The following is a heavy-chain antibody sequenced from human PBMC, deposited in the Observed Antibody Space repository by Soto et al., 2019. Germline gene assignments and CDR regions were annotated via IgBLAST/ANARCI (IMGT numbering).Heavy chain of an antibody. CDR3: ARALGSSWYYYYYYYGMDV. CDR2: IYYSGST. Sequence: SETLSLTCTVSGGSISSGDYYWSWIRQPPGEGLEWIGYIYYSGSTYYNPSLKSRVTISVDTSKNQFPLKLSSVTAADTAVYYCARALGSSWYYYYYYYGMDVWGQGTTVTVSS. V-gene: IGHV4-30-4*01. CDR1: GGSISSGDYY. J-gene: IGHJ6*02. D-gene: IGHD6-13*01.